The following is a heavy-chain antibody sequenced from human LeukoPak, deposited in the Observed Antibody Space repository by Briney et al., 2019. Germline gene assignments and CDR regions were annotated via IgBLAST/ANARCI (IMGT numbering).Heavy chain of an antibody. D-gene: IGHD6-19*01. CDR3: AKAETGYSSGWYAR. CDR2: IRYDGSNK. V-gene: IGHV3-30*02. Sequence: GGSLRLSCAASGFTFSSYGMHWVRQAPGKGLEWVAFIRYDGSNKYYADSVKGRFTISRDNSKNTLYLQMNSLRAEDTAVYYCAKAETGYSSGWYARWGQGTLVTVSS. J-gene: IGHJ5*02. CDR1: GFTFSSYG.